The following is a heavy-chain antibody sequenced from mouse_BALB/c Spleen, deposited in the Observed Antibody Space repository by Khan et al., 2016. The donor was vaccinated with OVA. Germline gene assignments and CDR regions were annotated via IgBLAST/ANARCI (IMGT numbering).Heavy chain of an antibody. CDR1: GYTFTSYT. V-gene: IGHV1-4*01. Sequence: VQLQQSGAELARPGASVKMSCKASGYTFTSYTIHWIKKRPGQGLKWIGYINPTNGYTNYNQKFKDKATLTTDKSSTTAYLQLSSLTSDDSAVYNGVRDGAYHRNDGWFAYWGQGTLVTVSA. D-gene: IGHD2-14*01. J-gene: IGHJ3*01. CDR3: VRDGAYHRNDGWFAY. CDR2: INPTNGYT.